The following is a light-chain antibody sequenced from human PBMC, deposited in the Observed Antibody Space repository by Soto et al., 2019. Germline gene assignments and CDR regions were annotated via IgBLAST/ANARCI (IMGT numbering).Light chain of an antibody. CDR2: DVS. Sequence: EIELTQSPATLSVSPGERATLSCRASQSVSRKFAWYQQKPGQAHRLLVYDVSTRATGVPVRFSGSGSGTEFTLTISSLQSGDFAVYFCQQYNNWPAYTFGQGTKLEIK. J-gene: IGKJ2*01. V-gene: IGKV3-15*01. CDR1: QSVSRK. CDR3: QQYNNWPAYT.